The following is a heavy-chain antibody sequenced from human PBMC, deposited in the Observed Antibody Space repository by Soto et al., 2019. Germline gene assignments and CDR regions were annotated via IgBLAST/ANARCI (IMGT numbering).Heavy chain of an antibody. CDR2: IYHTGNA. J-gene: IGHJ5*02. CDR1: GDSISNSRFY. V-gene: IGHV4-39*01. D-gene: IGHD3-22*01. CDR3: ARDFFDSSDYTTNWFDL. Sequence: PSLTCSVSGDSISNSRFYWAWIRQPPGEGLEWIGSIYHTGNAYYNPSLKSGVTISVDTSKNQFSLKLTSVTAADAALYYCARDFFDSSDYTTNWFDLWGQGTLVTVSS.